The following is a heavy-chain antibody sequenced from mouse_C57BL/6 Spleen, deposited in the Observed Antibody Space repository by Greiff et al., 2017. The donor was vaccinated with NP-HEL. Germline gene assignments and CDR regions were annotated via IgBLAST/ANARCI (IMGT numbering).Heavy chain of an antibody. V-gene: IGHV1-59*01. J-gene: IGHJ2*01. CDR3: ARRGPITTVVATDY. D-gene: IGHD1-1*01. CDR2: IDPSDSYT. CDR1: GYTFTSYW. Sequence: QVQLQQPGAELVRPGTSVKLSCKASGYTFTSYWMHWVRQRPGQGLEWIGVIDPSDSYTNYNQKFKGKATLTVDTSSSTAYMQLSSLTSEDSAVYYCARRGPITTVVATDYWGQGTTLTVSS.